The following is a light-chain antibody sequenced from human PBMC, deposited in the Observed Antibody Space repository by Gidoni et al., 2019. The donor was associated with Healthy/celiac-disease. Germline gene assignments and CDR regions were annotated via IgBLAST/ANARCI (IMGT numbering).Light chain of an antibody. CDR3: QQSYSTPRT. J-gene: IGKJ1*01. CDR1: QSISSY. CDR2: AAS. Sequence: IQITQSPSSLSASVGDRVTITCRASQSISSYLNWYQQKPGKAPKLLIYAASSLQSGVPSRFSGSGSGTDFTLTISSLQPEDCATYYCQQSYSTPRTFGQGTKVEIK. V-gene: IGKV1-39*01.